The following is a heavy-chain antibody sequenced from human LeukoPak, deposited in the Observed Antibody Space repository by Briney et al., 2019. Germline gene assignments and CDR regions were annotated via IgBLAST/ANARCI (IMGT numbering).Heavy chain of an antibody. CDR2: IYPGDSNT. J-gene: IGHJ4*02. CDR1: GYSFTSYW. V-gene: IGHV5-51*01. CDR3: ARLRDYSGYYYIDY. Sequence: GESLKISCQGSGYSFTSYWIGWVGQLPGKGLEWMGIIYPGDSNTIYSPSFQGHVTISADKSISTAYLHWSSLHASDTAMYYCARLRDYSGYYYIDYGGQGTLVTVSS. D-gene: IGHD3-22*01.